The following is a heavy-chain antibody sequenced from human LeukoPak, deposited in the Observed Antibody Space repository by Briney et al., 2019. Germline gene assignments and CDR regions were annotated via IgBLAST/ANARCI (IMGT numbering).Heavy chain of an antibody. V-gene: IGHV3-30*02. D-gene: IGHD6-13*01. CDR1: GFTFSSYG. Sequence: GGSLRLSCAASGFTFSSYGMHWDRQAPGKGLEWVAFIRYDGSNKYYADSVKGRFTISRDNSKNTLYLQTNSLRAEDTAVYYCAKLFGAAADNYWGQGTLVTVSS. CDR3: AKLFGAAADNY. J-gene: IGHJ4*02. CDR2: IRYDGSNK.